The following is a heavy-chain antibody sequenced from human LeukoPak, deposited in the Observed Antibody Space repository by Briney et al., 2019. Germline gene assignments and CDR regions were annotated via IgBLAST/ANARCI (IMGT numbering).Heavy chain of an antibody. V-gene: IGHV3-23*01. J-gene: IGHJ6*03. Sequence: GGSLRLSCAASGFTFSSYAMSWVRQAPGKGLEWVSAISGSGGSTYYADSVKGRFTISRNNSKNTLYLQMNCLRAEDTAVDYCAKDQPPEHETYYDFWSGYFGLNYSHGYTQTPAYYMDVWGKGTTVTVSS. D-gene: IGHD3-3*01. CDR1: GFTFSSYA. CDR2: ISGSGGST. CDR3: AKDQPPEHETYYDFWSGYFGLNYSHGYTQTPAYYMDV.